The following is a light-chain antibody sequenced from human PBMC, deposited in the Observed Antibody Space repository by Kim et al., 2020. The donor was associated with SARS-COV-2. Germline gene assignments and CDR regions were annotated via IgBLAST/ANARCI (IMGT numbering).Light chain of an antibody. CDR1: QTVSSN. V-gene: IGKV3D-15*01. CDR3: QQYSNWPLT. CDR2: DTS. J-gene: IGKJ1*01. Sequence: SPGERATLSCRASQTVSSNFLAWYQQKPGQTPRLLIYDTSSRANGIPARFSGSGSGTEFTLTISTLQSEDFAVYYCQQYSNWPLTFGQGTKVDIK.